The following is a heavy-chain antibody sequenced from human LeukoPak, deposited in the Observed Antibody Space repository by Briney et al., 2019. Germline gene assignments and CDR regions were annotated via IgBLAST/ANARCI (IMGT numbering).Heavy chain of an antibody. V-gene: IGHV3-15*01. CDR2: IKSKTDGGTT. J-gene: IGHJ4*02. CDR3: TTLFRY. CDR1: GFTFSNAW. Sequence: PGGSLRLSCAASGFTFSNAWMSWVRQAPGKGLEGVGCIKSKTDGGTTDYAAPVKGRFTISRDDSKNTLYLQMNSLKTEDTAVYYCTTLFRYWGQGTLVTVSS.